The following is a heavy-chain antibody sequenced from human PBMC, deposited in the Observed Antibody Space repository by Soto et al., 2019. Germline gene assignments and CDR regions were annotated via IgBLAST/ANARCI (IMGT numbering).Heavy chain of an antibody. CDR3: ASRVVLGWSDWFDP. D-gene: IGHD2-21*01. CDR1: GGSICSGDYY. Sequence: PSETLSLTCTVCGGSICSGDYYWSWIRQPPGKGLEWLGYIYYSGSTYHNPSLKSRVTISVDTSKNQFSLKLSSVTAADTAVYYCASRVVLGWSDWFDPWGQGTLVTVSS. CDR2: IYYSGST. V-gene: IGHV4-30-4*01. J-gene: IGHJ5*02.